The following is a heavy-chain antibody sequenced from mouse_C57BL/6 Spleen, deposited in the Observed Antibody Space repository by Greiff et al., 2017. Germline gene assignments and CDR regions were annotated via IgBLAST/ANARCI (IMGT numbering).Heavy chain of an antibody. CDR1: GYAFSSSW. V-gene: IGHV1-82*01. CDR2: IYPGDGDT. Sequence: QVQLKQSGPELVKPGASVKISCKASGYAFSSSWMNWVKQRPGKGLEWIGRIYPGDGDTKYNGKFKGKATLTADKSSSTAYMQLSLLPSEVSAVYFFASYYYGSSHFDYWGQGTTLTVSS. CDR3: ASYYYGSSHFDY. D-gene: IGHD1-1*01. J-gene: IGHJ2*01.